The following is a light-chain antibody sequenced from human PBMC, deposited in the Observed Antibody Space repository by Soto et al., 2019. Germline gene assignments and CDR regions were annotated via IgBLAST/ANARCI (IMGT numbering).Light chain of an antibody. CDR3: QHFFSPPFP. V-gene: IGKV4-1*01. CDR2: WAS. Sequence: DIVMTQSPDSLAVSLGERATINCKSSQSLLASCNNMNCLAWYQHKPGQPPKMLILWASTRESGVPDRFSGSGSGTDFTLTISSLQAEDAAVYYCQHFFSPPFPFCQGTKLEIK. J-gene: IGKJ2*01. CDR1: QSLLASCNNMNC.